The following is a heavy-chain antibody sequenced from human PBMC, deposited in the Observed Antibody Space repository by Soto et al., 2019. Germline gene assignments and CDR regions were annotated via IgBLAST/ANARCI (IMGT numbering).Heavy chain of an antibody. CDR1: GGSVSSGSYY. D-gene: IGHD2-21*01. Sequence: SETLSLTCTVSGGSVSSGSYYWSWIRQPPGKGLEWIGYIYYSGSTNYNPSLKSRVTISVDTSKNQFSLKLSSVTAADTAVYYCAGGGQGIFEDAFDIWGQGTMVTVSS. CDR3: AGGGQGIFEDAFDI. J-gene: IGHJ3*02. V-gene: IGHV4-61*01. CDR2: IYYSGST.